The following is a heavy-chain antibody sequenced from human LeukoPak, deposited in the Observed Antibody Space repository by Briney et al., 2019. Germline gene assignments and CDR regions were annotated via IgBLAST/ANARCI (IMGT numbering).Heavy chain of an antibody. CDR3: AKGAQYCYDSSGLIDY. CDR2: IQNDGIST. D-gene: IGHD3-22*01. V-gene: IGHV3-74*01. J-gene: IGHJ4*02. Sequence: GGSLRLSCAASGFTFSYHWMHWVRQVPGKGLVWVSRIQNDGISTTYADSVKGRFTISRDNAKNTLYLQMMSLRDEDMAIYYCAKGAQYCYDSSGLIDYRGQGTLVTVSS. CDR1: GFTFSYHW.